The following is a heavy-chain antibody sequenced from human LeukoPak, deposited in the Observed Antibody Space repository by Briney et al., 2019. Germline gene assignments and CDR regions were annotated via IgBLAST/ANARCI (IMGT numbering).Heavy chain of an antibody. Sequence: PPETLSLTCTASGGSINRYYWSWIRQPAGKGMEWIGRIYSIGSTNYNPSLKTRVTMSVDTSKNHFSLKLNSVTAADTAVYYCARHLGAQSLIAFDIWGQGTMVTVSS. CDR1: GGSINRYY. V-gene: IGHV4-4*07. CDR2: IYSIGST. D-gene: IGHD3-16*01. J-gene: IGHJ3*02. CDR3: ARHLGAQSLIAFDI.